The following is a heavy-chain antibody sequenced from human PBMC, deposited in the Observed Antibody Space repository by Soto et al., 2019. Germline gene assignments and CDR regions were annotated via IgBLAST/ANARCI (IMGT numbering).Heavy chain of an antibody. J-gene: IGHJ3*02. CDR1: GFTFSSYA. D-gene: IGHD3-3*01. Sequence: PGGSLRLSCAASGFTFSSYAMHWVRQAPGKGLEWVAVISYDGSNKYYADSVKGRFTISRDNSKNTLYLQMNSLRAEDTAVYYCARVQRPVLRFLEWLLRAFDIWGQGTMVTVSS. CDR3: ARVQRPVLRFLEWLLRAFDI. V-gene: IGHV3-30-3*01. CDR2: ISYDGSNK.